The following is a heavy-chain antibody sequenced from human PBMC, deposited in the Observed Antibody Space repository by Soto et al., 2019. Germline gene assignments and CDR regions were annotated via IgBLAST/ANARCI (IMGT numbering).Heavy chain of an antibody. CDR3: ARGGRSWAARLPYYFDY. CDR1: GGSFSGYY. Sequence: QVQLQQWGAGLLKPSETLSLTCAVYGGSFSGYYWSWIRQPPGKGLEWIGEINHSGSTNYNPSLKRRVTISVDTSKNQFSLKLSSVTAADTAVYYCARGGRSWAARLPYYFDYWGQGTLVTVSS. D-gene: IGHD6-6*01. J-gene: IGHJ4*02. CDR2: INHSGST. V-gene: IGHV4-34*01.